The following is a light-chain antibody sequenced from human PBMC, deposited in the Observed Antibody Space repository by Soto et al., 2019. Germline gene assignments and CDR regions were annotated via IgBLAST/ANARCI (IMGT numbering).Light chain of an antibody. J-gene: IGLJ2*01. CDR2: YDN. CDR1: NIGSKS. Sequence: SYELTQPPSVSVAPGKTARITCGGNNIGSKSVHWYQQKPGQAPVLVIYYDNDRPSGITERFSGSNSGNTATLTISRVEAGDEADYYCQVWDSSSDHVVFGGGTKRTVL. V-gene: IGLV3-21*04. CDR3: QVWDSSSDHVV.